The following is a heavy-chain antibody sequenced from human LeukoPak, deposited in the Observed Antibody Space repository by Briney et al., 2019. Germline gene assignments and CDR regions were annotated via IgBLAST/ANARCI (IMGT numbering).Heavy chain of an antibody. D-gene: IGHD6-13*01. CDR3: AKDRGSSWYPGYFQH. Sequence: GGSLRLSCAASGFTFSSYAMSWVRQAPGKGLEWVSAISGSGGSTYYADSVKGRFTISRDNSQNTLYLQMNSLRAEDTAVYYCAKDRGSSWYPGYFQHWGQGTLVTVSS. J-gene: IGHJ1*01. V-gene: IGHV3-23*01. CDR2: ISGSGGST. CDR1: GFTFSSYA.